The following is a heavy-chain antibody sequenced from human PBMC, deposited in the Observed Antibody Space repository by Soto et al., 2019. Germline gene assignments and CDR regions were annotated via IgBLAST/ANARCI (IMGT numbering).Heavy chain of an antibody. V-gene: IGHV3-13*01. D-gene: IGHD6-13*01. J-gene: IGHJ2*01. CDR2: IGAGGDT. CDR1: GFTFSRYD. CDR3: ARESEEQYKSSWNDWYFDL. Sequence: EVQLVESGGGLVQPGGSLRLSCAASGFTFSRYDMHWVRQTTGKGLEWVSAIGAGGDTYYPGSVKGRFTISRENAKNSLYLQMDSLSVGDTAVYYCARESEEQYKSSWNDWYFDLWGRGTLVTVSS.